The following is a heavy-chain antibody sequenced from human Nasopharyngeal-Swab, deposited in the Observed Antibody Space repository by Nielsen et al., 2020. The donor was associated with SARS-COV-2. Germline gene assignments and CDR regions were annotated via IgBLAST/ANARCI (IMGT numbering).Heavy chain of an antibody. V-gene: IGHV3-30-3*01. J-gene: IGHJ3*02. CDR1: GFTFSSYA. Sequence: GGSLRLSCAASGFTFSSYAMHWVRQAPGKGLEWVAVISYDGSNKYYADSVKGRFTISRDNSKNTLYLQMNGLRAEDTAVYYCARDPSSSWLYDAFDIWGQGTTVTVSS. CDR2: ISYDGSNK. CDR3: ARDPSSSWLYDAFDI. D-gene: IGHD6-13*01.